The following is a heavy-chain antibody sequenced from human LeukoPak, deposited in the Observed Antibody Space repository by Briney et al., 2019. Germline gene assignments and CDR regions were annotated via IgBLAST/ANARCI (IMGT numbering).Heavy chain of an antibody. CDR3: ARTIYYDFWSGYFFDY. D-gene: IGHD3-3*01. J-gene: IGHJ4*02. Sequence: GGSLRLSCAASGFTVSSNYMSWVRQAPGKGLEWVSVIYSGGSTYYADSVKGRFTISGDNSKNTLYLQMNSLRAEDTAVYYCARTIYYDFWSGYFFDYWGQGTLVTVSS. V-gene: IGHV3-53*01. CDR1: GFTVSSNY. CDR2: IYSGGST.